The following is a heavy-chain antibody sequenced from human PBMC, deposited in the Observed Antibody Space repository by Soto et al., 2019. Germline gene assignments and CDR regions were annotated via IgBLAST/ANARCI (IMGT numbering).Heavy chain of an antibody. CDR1: GGSVRAPDW. J-gene: IGHJ5*01. V-gene: IGHV4-4*02. D-gene: IGHD1-1*01. Sequence: QVHLQESGPGLVAPSGTLSLTCTLSGGSVRAPDWWNWVRQSPDKGLEWIAEVHISGHSNYNPSLGSRVRVSIDSSKNQFYLNLNSVTAADTAIYYCARVRQGCSANNCYFDPWGQGTQVTISS. CDR3: ARVRQGCSANNCYFDP. CDR2: VHISGHS.